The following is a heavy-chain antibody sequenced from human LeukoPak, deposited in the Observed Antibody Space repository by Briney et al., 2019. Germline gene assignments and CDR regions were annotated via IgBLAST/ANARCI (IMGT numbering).Heavy chain of an antibody. V-gene: IGHV1-2*04. D-gene: IGHD2-15*01. CDR2: INPNSGGT. CDR1: GYTFTGYY. CDR3: ARSLPYCSGGSCSPASYYYYGMDV. Sequence: ASVKVSCKASGYTFTGYYMHWVRQAPGQGLEGMGWINPNSGGTNYAQKFQGWVTMTRDTSISTAYMELSRLRSDDTAVYYCARSLPYCSGGSCSPASYYYYGMDVWGKGTTVTVSS. J-gene: IGHJ6*04.